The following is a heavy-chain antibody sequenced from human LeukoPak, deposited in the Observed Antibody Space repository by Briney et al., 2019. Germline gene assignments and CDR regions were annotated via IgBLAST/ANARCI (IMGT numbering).Heavy chain of an antibody. CDR1: GYSFTDDG. Sequence: ASVTVSFRASGYSFTDDGISWVRQAPGQGLEWMGWISPYNGNTQYADKFQGRVTVTAEISTTTAYLELRSLRSDDTAMYYCARLQISWFGEVTPLSPLNYGMDVWGQGTTVIVSS. D-gene: IGHD3-10*01. CDR2: ISPYNGNT. CDR3: ARLQISWFGEVTPLSPLNYGMDV. V-gene: IGHV1-18*01. J-gene: IGHJ6*02.